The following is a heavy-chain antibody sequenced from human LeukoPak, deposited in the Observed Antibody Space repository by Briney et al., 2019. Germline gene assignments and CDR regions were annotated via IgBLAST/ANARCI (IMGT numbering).Heavy chain of an antibody. D-gene: IGHD3-10*01. CDR3: ARAGRGWGNYYGIGDYYYFFDE. CDR1: GYTFSNYG. J-gene: IGHJ4*02. CDR2: ISAYNDNT. Sequence: ASVKVSCKASGYTFSNYGIRWGRQAPGQGLEWIGWISAYNDNTDSAQKFQGRVTMTTDTSTTIAYLELRSLGSDDTAVYYCARAGRGWGNYYGIGDYYYFFDEWGQGTLVTVSS. V-gene: IGHV1-18*01.